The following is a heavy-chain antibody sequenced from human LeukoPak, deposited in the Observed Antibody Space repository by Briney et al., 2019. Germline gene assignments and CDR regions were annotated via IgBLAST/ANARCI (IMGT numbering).Heavy chain of an antibody. Sequence: GGSLRLSCAASGFTFSSYSMNWVRQAPGKGLEWVSSISSSSSYIYYADSVKGRFTISRDNAKNSLYLQMNSLRAEDTAVYYCARDHCSSTSCSFFDYWGQGTLVTVSS. J-gene: IGHJ4*02. V-gene: IGHV3-21*01. CDR3: ARDHCSSTSCSFFDY. CDR1: GFTFSSYS. D-gene: IGHD2-2*01. CDR2: ISSSSSYI.